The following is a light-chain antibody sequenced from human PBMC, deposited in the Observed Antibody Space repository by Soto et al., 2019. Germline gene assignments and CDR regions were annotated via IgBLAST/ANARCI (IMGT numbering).Light chain of an antibody. CDR2: GAS. CDR3: QQYGSSRT. V-gene: IGKV3-20*01. Sequence: EIVLTQSPGTLSLSPLEGATLSCRASQSVSSSYLAWYQQKPGQAPRLLIYGASSRATGIPDRFSGSGSGTDFTLNISRLEPEDFAVYYRQQYGSSRTFGQGTKVDI. J-gene: IGKJ1*01. CDR1: QSVSSSY.